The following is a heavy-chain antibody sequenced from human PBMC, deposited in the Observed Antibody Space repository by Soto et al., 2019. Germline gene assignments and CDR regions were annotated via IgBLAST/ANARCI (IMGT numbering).Heavy chain of an antibody. V-gene: IGHV3-48*03. D-gene: IGHD3-22*01. Sequence: GGFPRLSCAASGFTFSSYEMNWVRQAPGKGLEWVSYISSSGSTIYYADSVKGRFTISRDNAKNSLYLQMNSLRAEDTAVYYCARGFDSSGFYGYWGQGTLVTVSS. CDR1: GFTFSSYE. CDR3: ARGFDSSGFYGY. CDR2: ISSSGSTI. J-gene: IGHJ4*02.